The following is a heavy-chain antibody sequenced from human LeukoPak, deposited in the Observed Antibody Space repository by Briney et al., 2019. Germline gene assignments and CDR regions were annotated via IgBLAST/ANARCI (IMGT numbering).Heavy chain of an antibody. CDR3: ARESRGSDYDS. V-gene: IGHV1-2*02. CDR2: VNPNSGGT. D-gene: IGHD6-19*01. CDR1: GYTFTGYY. J-gene: IGHJ4*02. Sequence: ASVKVSCKASGYTFTGYYIHWVRQAPGQGLEWMEWVNPNSGGTNYAQKFQGRVTMTRDTSISTAYMELSRLTSDDTAVYYCARESRGSDYDSWGQGTLVTVSS.